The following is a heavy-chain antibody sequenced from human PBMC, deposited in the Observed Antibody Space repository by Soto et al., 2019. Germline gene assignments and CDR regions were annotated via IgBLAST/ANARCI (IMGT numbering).Heavy chain of an antibody. V-gene: IGHV4-61*01. J-gene: IGHJ4*02. CDR1: GGSVSSGSYY. CDR2: IYYSGST. D-gene: IGHD1-1*01. CDR3: ARGPTIQNVPFDY. Sequence: SETLSLTCTVSGGSVSSGSYYWSWIRQPPGKGLEWIGYIYYSGSTDYNPSLKSRATISVDTSKNQFSLKVTSVTAPDTAVYYCARGPTIQNVPFDYSGQGSLLTVLS.